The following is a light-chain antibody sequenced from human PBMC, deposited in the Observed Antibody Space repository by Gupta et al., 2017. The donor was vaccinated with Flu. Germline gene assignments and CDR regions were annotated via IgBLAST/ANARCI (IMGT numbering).Light chain of an antibody. Sequence: VGDRVTITCRASQSISSYLAWYQQKPGNAPKLLIYKASALESGVPSRFTGSGSGTEFTLTINSLQPDDFATYYCQQYNSYSATFGQGTKVEIK. CDR3: QQYNSYSAT. CDR2: KAS. V-gene: IGKV1-5*03. CDR1: QSISSY. J-gene: IGKJ1*01.